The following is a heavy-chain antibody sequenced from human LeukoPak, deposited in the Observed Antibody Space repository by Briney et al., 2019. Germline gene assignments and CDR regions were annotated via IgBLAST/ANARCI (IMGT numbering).Heavy chain of an antibody. J-gene: IGHJ6*03. D-gene: IGHD3-22*01. CDR3: ARANYDSSGYFGWGSDYYYYYMDV. Sequence: ASVKVSCKASGYTFADFYIHWVRQVPGQGLEWMGRISPKSGGANYAQKFYDRVTLTRDTSLNTVYLEVSSLRSDDSAIYFCARANYDSSGYFGWGSDYYYYYMDVWGKGTTVTVSS. CDR1: GYTFADFY. CDR2: ISPKSGGA. V-gene: IGHV1-2*06.